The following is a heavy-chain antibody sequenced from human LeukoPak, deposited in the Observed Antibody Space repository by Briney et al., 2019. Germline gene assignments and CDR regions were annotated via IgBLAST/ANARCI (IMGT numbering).Heavy chain of an antibody. CDR1: GGTFSSYA. J-gene: IGHJ5*02. Sequence: ASVKVSCKASGGTFSSYAISWVRQAPGQGLEWMGGIIPIFGTANYAQKFQGRVTITTDESTSTAYMELSSLRSEDTAVYYCAKEGAGSGSYSSWFDPWGQGTLVTVSS. V-gene: IGHV1-69*05. D-gene: IGHD3-10*01. CDR2: IIPIFGTA. CDR3: AKEGAGSGSYSSWFDP.